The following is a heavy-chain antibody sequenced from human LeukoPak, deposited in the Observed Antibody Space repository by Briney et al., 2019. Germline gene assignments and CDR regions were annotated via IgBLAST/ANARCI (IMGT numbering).Heavy chain of an antibody. D-gene: IGHD4-17*01. CDR3: VREPDYGSSRGLTKLYYYYGMDV. J-gene: IGHJ6*02. CDR1: GFTFSSYA. CDR2: ISYDGSNK. V-gene: IGHV3-30*04. Sequence: GRSLRLSCAASGFTFSSYAMHWVRQAPGKGLEWVAVISYDGSNKYYADSVKGRFTISRDNSKNTLYLQMNSLRAEDTAVYYCVREPDYGSSRGLTKLYYYYGMDVWGQGTTVTVSS.